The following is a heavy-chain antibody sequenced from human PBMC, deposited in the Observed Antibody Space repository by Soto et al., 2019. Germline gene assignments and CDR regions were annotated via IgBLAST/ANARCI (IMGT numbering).Heavy chain of an antibody. CDR2: ISSSSTI. CDR3: ARDQYCGGDCYDAFDI. CDR1: GFTFSSYS. J-gene: IGHJ3*02. Sequence: GGSLRLSCAASGFTFSSYSMNWVRQAPGKGLEWVSYISSSSTIYYADSVKGRFTISRDNAKNSLYLQMNSLRDEDTAVYYCARDQYCGGDCYDAFDIWGQGTMVTVSS. V-gene: IGHV3-48*02. D-gene: IGHD2-21*02.